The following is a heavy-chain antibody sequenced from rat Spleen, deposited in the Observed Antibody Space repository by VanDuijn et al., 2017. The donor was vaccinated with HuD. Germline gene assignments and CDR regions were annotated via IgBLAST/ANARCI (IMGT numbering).Heavy chain of an antibody. Sequence: QVQLKESGPGLVQPSQTLSLTCTVSGFSLTSYHVSWVRQPPGKSLVWMGTIWAGGGTNYNSAVQSRLSISRDTSKSQVFLKMNSLQPEDTGTYYCARHGHTMGINPYYYVMDAWGQGASVTVSS. J-gene: IGHJ4*01. V-gene: IGHV2-72*01. D-gene: IGHD1-9*01. CDR2: IWAGGGT. CDR3: ARHGHTMGINPYYYVMDA. CDR1: GFSLTSYH.